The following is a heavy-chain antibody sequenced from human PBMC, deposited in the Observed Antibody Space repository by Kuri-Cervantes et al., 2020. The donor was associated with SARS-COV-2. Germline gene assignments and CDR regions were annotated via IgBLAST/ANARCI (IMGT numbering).Heavy chain of an antibody. CDR3: ASGISYRWEGYFDY. V-gene: IGHV3-53*01. CDR1: GFTVSSNY. CDR2: IYSGGST. D-gene: IGHD2-15*01. J-gene: IGHJ4*02. Sequence: GGSLRLSCAASGFTVSSNYMSWVRQAPGKGLEWVSVIYSGGSTYYADSVKGRFTISRDNSKNTLYLQMNSLRAEDTAVYYCASGISYRWEGYFDYWGQGTLVTVSS.